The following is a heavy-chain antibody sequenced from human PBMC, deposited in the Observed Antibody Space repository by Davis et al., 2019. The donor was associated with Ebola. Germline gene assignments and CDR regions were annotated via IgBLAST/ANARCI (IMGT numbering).Heavy chain of an antibody. J-gene: IGHJ4*02. CDR2: ISGSGGST. V-gene: IGHV3-23*01. CDR1: VITFSSYA. Sequence: PGGSLRLSCTDSVITFSSYAMTWVRQAPGKGLEWVSAISGSGGSTYYADSVKGRFTISRDNSKKTLYLQMNSLRAEDTAVYYCAKEGSGSYDFWSGYLDYWGQGTLVTVSS. D-gene: IGHD3-3*01. CDR3: AKEGSGSYDFWSGYLDY.